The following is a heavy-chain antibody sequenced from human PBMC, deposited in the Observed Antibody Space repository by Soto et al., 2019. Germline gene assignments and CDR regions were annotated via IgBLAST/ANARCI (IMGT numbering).Heavy chain of an antibody. J-gene: IGHJ4*02. V-gene: IGHV3-7*01. D-gene: IGHD3-10*01. CDR3: ARVLGGAWFSYYFDY. CDR1: GFTFSSYW. Sequence: PVGSLRLSCAASGFTFSSYWMSWVRQAPGKGLEWVANIKQDGSEKYYVDSVKGRFTISRDNAKNSLYLQMNSLRAEDTAVYYCARVLGGAWFSYYFDYWGQGTLVTVSS. CDR2: IKQDGSEK.